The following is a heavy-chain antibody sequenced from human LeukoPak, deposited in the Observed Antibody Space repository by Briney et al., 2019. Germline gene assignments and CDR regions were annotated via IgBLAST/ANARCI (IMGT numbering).Heavy chain of an antibody. CDR2: ISYDGSNK. J-gene: IGHJ4*02. V-gene: IGHV3-30*03. Sequence: PGRSLRLSCAASGFTFSSYGMHWVRQAPGKGLEWVAVISYDGSNKYYADSVKGRFTISRDNSKNTLYLQMNSLRAEDTAVYYCARTGRPPDYWGQGTLVTVSS. CDR3: ARTGRPPDY. CDR1: GFTFSSYG.